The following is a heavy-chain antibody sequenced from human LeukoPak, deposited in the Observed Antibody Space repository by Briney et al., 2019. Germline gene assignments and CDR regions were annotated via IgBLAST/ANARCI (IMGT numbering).Heavy chain of an antibody. V-gene: IGHV3-53*01. CDR1: GFIVSSNH. CDR3: ARAGITTTGPLFQH. D-gene: IGHD6-13*01. Sequence: GGSLRLSCAASGFIVSSNHMSWVRQAPGKGLEWVSITYSGGGTYHADSVKGRFTVSKDNSKNTLYLQMNSLRAEDTAVYYCARAGITTTGPLFQHWGQGTLVTVSS. CDR2: TYSGGGT. J-gene: IGHJ1*01.